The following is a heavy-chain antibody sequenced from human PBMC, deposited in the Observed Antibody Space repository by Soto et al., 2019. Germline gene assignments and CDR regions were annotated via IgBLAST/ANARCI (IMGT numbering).Heavy chain of an antibody. V-gene: IGHV5-51*01. CDR2: IYPGDSDT. D-gene: IGHD5-12*01. CDR1: GGSFTSYW. Sequence: GESLRICCQGSGGSFTSYWIGWVRHMPGKGLEWMGIIYPGDSDTRYSPSFQGQVTISADKSISTAHLQWSSLKASDTAMYYCAFSSRDGYNFDYWGQGTLVTVSS. CDR3: AFSSRDGYNFDY. J-gene: IGHJ4*02.